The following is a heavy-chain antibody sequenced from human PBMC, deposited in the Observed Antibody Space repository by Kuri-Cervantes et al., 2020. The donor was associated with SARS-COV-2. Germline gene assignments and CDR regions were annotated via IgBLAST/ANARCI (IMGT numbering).Heavy chain of an antibody. V-gene: IGHV3-21*01. CDR3: VRSFDH. CDR2: ISRNSNYI. J-gene: IGHJ4*02. Sequence: GGSLRLSCAASGFDFSLYNMNWVRQAPGKGLEWVSRISRNSNYINYADSVKSRFIISRDNAKNSLDLQMNSLGPEDTAVYYCVRSFDHWGQGHLVTVSS. CDR1: GFDFSLYN.